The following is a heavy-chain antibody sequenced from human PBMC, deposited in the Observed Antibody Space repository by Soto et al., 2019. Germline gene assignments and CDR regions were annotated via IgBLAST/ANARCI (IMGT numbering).Heavy chain of an antibody. D-gene: IGHD1-26*01. CDR1: GFTVSSDS. J-gene: IGHJ6*03. Sequence: GRSLRLSCAASGFTVSSDSMTWVRQAPGKGLEWISIIYSDNNTDYADSVKGRFSISRDTSKNILYLQMNSLRAEDTAEYYCARHYPSRGFWGKGPTVT. V-gene: IGHV3-53*01. CDR3: ARHYPSRGF. CDR2: IYSDNNT.